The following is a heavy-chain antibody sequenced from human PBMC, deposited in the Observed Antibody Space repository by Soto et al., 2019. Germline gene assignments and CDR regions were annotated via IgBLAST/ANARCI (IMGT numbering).Heavy chain of an antibody. CDR3: ARASAIGRSSNPYSSSWYYFDY. Sequence: SETLSLTCTVSGGSISSSSYYWGWIRQPPGKGLEWIGSIYYSGSTYYNPSLQSRVTISVDTSKHQLSLKLSSVTAEDTAVYYCARASAIGRSSNPYSSSWYYFDYWGQGTLVTVSS. J-gene: IGHJ4*02. D-gene: IGHD6-13*01. CDR2: IYYSGST. V-gene: IGHV4-39*07. CDR1: GGSISSSSYY.